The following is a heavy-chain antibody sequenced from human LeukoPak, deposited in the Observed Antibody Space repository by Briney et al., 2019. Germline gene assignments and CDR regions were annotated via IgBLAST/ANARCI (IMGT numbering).Heavy chain of an antibody. CDR3: AKVPIAVAGIIDF. D-gene: IGHD6-19*01. V-gene: IGHV3-30*02. CDR1: GFTFSSYG. J-gene: IGHJ4*02. CDR2: IRYDGSNK. Sequence: GGSLRLSCAASGFTFSSYGMHWVRQAPGKGLEWVAFIRYDGSNKYYADSVKGRCTISRDNSKNTLYLQMHILRAEDTAVYYCAKVPIAVAGIIDFWGQGTLVTVSS.